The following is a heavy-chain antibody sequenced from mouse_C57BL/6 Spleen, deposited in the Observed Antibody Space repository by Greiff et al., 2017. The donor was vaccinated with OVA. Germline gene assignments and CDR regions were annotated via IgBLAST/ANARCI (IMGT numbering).Heavy chain of an antibody. J-gene: IGHJ3*01. CDR3: ASKDSNYVVAY. Sequence: EVQRVESGPGLVKPSQSLSLTCSVTGYSITSGYYWNWIRQFPGNKLEWMGYISYDGSNNYNPSLKNRISITRDTSKNQFFLKLNSVTTEDTATYYCASKDSNYVVAYWGQGTLVTVSA. CDR1: GYSITSGYY. V-gene: IGHV3-6*01. D-gene: IGHD2-5*01. CDR2: ISYDGSN.